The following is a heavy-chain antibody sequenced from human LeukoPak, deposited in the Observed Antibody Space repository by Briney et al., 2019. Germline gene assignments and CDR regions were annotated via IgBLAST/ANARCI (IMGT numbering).Heavy chain of an antibody. CDR3: ARGVNSGYFDY. V-gene: IGHV4-59*01. CDR1: GGSIGRYY. J-gene: IGHJ4*02. Sequence: SETLSLTCTVSGGSIGRYYWSWIRQPPGKGLEWIGYIYYSGSTNYNPSLKSRVTISVDTSKNQFSLKLTSVTAADAAVYYCARGVNSGYFDYCGQGTLVTVSS. CDR2: IYYSGST. D-gene: IGHD1-26*01.